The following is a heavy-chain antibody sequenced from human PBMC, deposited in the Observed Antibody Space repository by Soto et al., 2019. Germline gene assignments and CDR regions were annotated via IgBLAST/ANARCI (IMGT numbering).Heavy chain of an antibody. D-gene: IGHD3-22*01. J-gene: IGHJ6*02. CDR1: GYTFTSYG. V-gene: IGHV1-18*01. Sequence: ASVKVSCKASGYTFTSYGISWVRQAPGQGLEWMGWISAYNGNTNYAQKLQGRVTMTTDTSASTAYMELSSLRSEDTAVYYCARSQSRITMIVVDTDYGMDVWGQGTTVTVSS. CDR3: ARSQSRITMIVVDTDYGMDV. CDR2: ISAYNGNT.